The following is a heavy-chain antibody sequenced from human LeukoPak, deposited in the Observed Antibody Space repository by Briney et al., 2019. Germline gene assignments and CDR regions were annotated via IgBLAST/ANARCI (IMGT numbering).Heavy chain of an antibody. CDR1: GFTFSSFA. CDR2: ICSDGDCT. D-gene: IGHD4-11*01. Sequence: GGSLRLSYAASGFTFSSFAMHWVRQAPGKQLEYVSAICSDGDCTYYANSVKDRFTISRDNSKNTLYLQMGSLRAEDMAVYYCARWGYYSNYDYXGQGTLVXVSS. CDR3: ARWGYYSNYDY. J-gene: IGHJ4*02. V-gene: IGHV3-64*01.